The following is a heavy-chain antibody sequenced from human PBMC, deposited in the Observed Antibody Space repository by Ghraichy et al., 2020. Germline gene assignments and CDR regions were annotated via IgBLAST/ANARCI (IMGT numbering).Heavy chain of an antibody. Sequence: GGSLRLSCAGSGFTFNSDAMSWVRQAPGKGLEWVSAISGSGEGTYYADSVKGRYTISRDNSKNMLYLQMNSLRPEDTAVYYCGKDITIFGVIKGPDPTIDPWGQGPLVTVSS. CDR3: GKDITIFGVIKGPDPTIDP. V-gene: IGHV3-23*01. CDR2: ISGSGEGT. CDR1: GFTFNSDA. J-gene: IGHJ5*02. D-gene: IGHD3-3*01.